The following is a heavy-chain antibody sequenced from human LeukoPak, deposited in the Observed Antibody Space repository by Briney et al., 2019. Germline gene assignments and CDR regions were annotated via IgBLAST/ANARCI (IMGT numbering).Heavy chain of an antibody. CDR1: GFTFSSYA. CDR3: AKANGDCDHYFDY. J-gene: IGHJ4*02. CDR2: ISGSGGST. D-gene: IGHD2-21*02. Sequence: GGSLRLSCAASGFTFSSYAMSWVRQAPGKGLEWVSAISGSGGSTYYADSVKGRFTISRDNSKNTLYLRMNSLRAEDTAVYYCAKANGDCDHYFDYWGQGTLVTVSS. V-gene: IGHV3-23*01.